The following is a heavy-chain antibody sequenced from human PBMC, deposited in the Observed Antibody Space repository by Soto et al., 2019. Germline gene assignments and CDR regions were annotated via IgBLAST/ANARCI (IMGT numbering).Heavy chain of an antibody. D-gene: IGHD2-21*02. Sequence: ASVKVSCKASGYTFTCYAMHWVRQAPGQRLEWMGWINAGNGNTKYSQKFQGRVTITRDTSASTAHMELSSLRSEDTAVYYCARSIVVVTALDYWGQGTLVTVSS. CDR2: INAGNGNT. J-gene: IGHJ4*02. CDR3: ARSIVVVTALDY. CDR1: GYTFTCYA. V-gene: IGHV1-3*01.